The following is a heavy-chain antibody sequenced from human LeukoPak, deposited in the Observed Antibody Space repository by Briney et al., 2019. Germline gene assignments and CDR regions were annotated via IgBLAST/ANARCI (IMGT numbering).Heavy chain of an antibody. CDR1: GFTFSDYY. V-gene: IGHV3-66*01. CDR3: ARNGPPDI. J-gene: IGHJ3*02. D-gene: IGHD2-8*01. Sequence: GGSLRLSCAASGFTFSDYYMSWIRQAPGKGLEYVSVIYTGGNTDYADSVKGRFTISRDNSKNTLYLQMNNLRAEDTAVYYCARNGPPDIWGQGTMVTVSS. CDR2: IYTGGNT.